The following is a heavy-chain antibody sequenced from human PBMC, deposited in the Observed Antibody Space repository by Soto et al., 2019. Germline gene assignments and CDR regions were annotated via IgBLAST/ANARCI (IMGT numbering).Heavy chain of an antibody. V-gene: IGHV3-30-3*01. Sequence: QVQLVESGGGVVQPGRSLRLSCAASGFTFSSYAMHWVRQAPGKGLEWVAVISYDGSNKYYADSVKGRFTISRDNSKNTLDLQMSSLRAEDTAVYYCARGRSIAVAGTYFDYWGQGTLVTVSS. CDR3: ARGRSIAVAGTYFDY. D-gene: IGHD6-19*01. J-gene: IGHJ4*02. CDR1: GFTFSSYA. CDR2: ISYDGSNK.